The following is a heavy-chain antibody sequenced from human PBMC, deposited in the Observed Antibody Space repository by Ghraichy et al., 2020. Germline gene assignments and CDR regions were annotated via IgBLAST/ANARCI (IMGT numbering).Heavy chain of an antibody. CDR3: SREAGSGGISYGFDV. J-gene: IGHJ3*01. CDR2: IDHDGTIT. Sequence: GGSLTLSCEASGFTFITHWMHWVRQAPGKGLVWVSHIDHDGTITTYADSVKGRFTISRDNAKNTLYLQMNSLRVEDTAVYYCSREAGSGGISYGFDVWGQGTKVTVSS. CDR1: GFTFITHW. D-gene: IGHD6-6*01. V-gene: IGHV3-74*01.